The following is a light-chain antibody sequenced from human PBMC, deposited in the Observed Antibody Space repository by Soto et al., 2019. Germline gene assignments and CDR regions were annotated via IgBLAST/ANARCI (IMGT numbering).Light chain of an antibody. Sequence: EIVLMQSRGTLSLSPGERATLSCRASRNVGSKLAWYMQKPGQAPRLLIYGASSRATGIPARFSGSGSGRDFTLTISSLEPEDFSVYYCPQRYNWPITFGHGTRLEIK. V-gene: IGKV3-11*02. CDR1: RNVGSK. CDR3: PQRYNWPIT. CDR2: GAS. J-gene: IGKJ5*01.